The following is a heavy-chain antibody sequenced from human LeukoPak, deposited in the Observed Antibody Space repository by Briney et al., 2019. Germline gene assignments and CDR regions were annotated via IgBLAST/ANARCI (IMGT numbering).Heavy chain of an antibody. Sequence: NPGWSLRLSCAASGFTSSSYSINLGRQAPGKRLGWVSSITSSSGYIYYADSVKGRFTISRDNDKNSLYLQMKSLRAEDTAVYYCARDWTGYYSMGVFPSFDYWGQGTLVTVSS. D-gene: IGHD3/OR15-3a*01. J-gene: IGHJ4*02. V-gene: IGHV3-21*01. CDR1: GFTSSSYS. CDR2: ITSSSGYI. CDR3: ARDWTGYYSMGVFPSFDY.